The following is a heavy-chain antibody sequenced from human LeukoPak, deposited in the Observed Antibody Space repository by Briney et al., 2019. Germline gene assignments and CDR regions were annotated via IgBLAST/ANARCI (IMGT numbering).Heavy chain of an antibody. J-gene: IGHJ1*01. CDR2: ICGSGGST. CDR3: AKPGRGGLYGGGFQH. Sequence: GGSLRLSCAASGFTFSSYAMSWVRQAPGKGLEWVSAICGSGGSTFYAESVKGRFTISRDNSKNTLYLQMNSLRAEDTALYYCAKPGRGGLYGGGFQHWGQGTLVTVSS. D-gene: IGHD2-8*01. V-gene: IGHV3-23*01. CDR1: GFTFSSYA.